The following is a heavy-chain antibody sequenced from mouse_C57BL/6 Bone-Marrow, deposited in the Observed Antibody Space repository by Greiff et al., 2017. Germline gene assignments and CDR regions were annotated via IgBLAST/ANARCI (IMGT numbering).Heavy chain of an antibody. CDR3: ARHPLYDYYAMDY. J-gene: IGHJ4*01. CDR2: IWSDGST. D-gene: IGHD1-1*01. Sequence: QVQLQQSGPGLVAPSPSLSITCTVSGFSLTSYGVHWVRQPPGKGLEWLVVIWSDGSTTYNSALKSRLSISKDNSKSQVFLKMNSLQTDDTAMYYCARHPLYDYYAMDYWGQGTSVTVSS. V-gene: IGHV2-6-1*01. CDR1: GFSLTSYG.